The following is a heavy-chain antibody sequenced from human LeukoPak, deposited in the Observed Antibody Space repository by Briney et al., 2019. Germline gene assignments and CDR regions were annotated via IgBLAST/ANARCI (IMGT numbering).Heavy chain of an antibody. J-gene: IGHJ6*02. Sequence: GGSLRLSCAASGFTFTAHAMHWVRQAPGKGLEHVSTISTNGDTTYYADSVKGRFTISRDNSKNTLYLQMGSLRAEDMAVYYCVRGRGVSSYDAMDVWGRGTTVTVSS. V-gene: IGHV3-64*02. CDR1: GFTFTAHA. D-gene: IGHD2-15*01. CDR2: ISTNGDTT. CDR3: VRGRGVSSYDAMDV.